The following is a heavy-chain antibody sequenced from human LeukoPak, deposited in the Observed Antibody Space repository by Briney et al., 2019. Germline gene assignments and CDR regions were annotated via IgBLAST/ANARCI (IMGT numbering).Heavy chain of an antibody. J-gene: IGHJ4*02. V-gene: IGHV4-34*01. CDR2: INHSGST. CDR1: GGSFSGYY. Sequence: KPSETLSLTCAVYGGSFSGYYWSWIRQRPGKGLEWIGEINHSGSTNYNPSLKSRVTISVDTSKNQFSLKLSSVTAADTAVYYCARGSSQQLVSPHFDYWGQGTLVTVSS. CDR3: ARGSSQQLVSPHFDY. D-gene: IGHD6-13*01.